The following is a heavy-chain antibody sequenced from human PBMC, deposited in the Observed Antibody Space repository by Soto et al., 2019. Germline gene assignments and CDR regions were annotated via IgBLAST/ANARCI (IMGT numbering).Heavy chain of an antibody. Sequence: SGPTLVNPTQTLTLPCIFSGFSLRTSGVGVGWIRQPPGKALEWLGFIYWNDDKRYSPSLKSRLTITQDTSKNQVVLTMTNMDPVDTATYYCAKIGSSGWYGWFDPWGQGTLVTVSS. CDR1: GFSLRTSGVG. D-gene: IGHD6-19*01. CDR2: IYWNDDK. V-gene: IGHV2-5*01. J-gene: IGHJ5*02. CDR3: AKIGSSGWYGWFDP.